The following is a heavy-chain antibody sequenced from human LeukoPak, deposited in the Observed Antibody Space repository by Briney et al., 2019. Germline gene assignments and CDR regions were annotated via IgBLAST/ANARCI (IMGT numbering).Heavy chain of an antibody. Sequence: GGSLRLSCAASGFTVGSNYMSWVRQAPGKGLEWVSVIYSGGSTYYADSVKGRFTISRDDSKNTLYLQMNSLRAEDTAVYYCARAVVPPAVYFDFWGQGTLVTVSS. CDR2: IYSGGST. J-gene: IGHJ4*02. CDR3: ARAVVPPAVYFDF. D-gene: IGHD2-2*01. CDR1: GFTVGSNY. V-gene: IGHV3-53*01.